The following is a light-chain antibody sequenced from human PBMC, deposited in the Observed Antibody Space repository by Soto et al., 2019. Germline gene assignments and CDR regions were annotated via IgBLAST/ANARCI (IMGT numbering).Light chain of an antibody. V-gene: IGLV2-11*01. Sequence: QSVLTQPRSVSGSPGQSVTISCTGTSSDVGGYNYVSWYQQHPGKAPKLMIYEVNKRPSGVSNRFSGSKSGNTASLTISGLQAEDEADYYCCSYAGSSTLVFGGGTKLTVL. CDR2: EVN. J-gene: IGLJ3*02. CDR1: SSDVGGYNY. CDR3: CSYAGSSTLV.